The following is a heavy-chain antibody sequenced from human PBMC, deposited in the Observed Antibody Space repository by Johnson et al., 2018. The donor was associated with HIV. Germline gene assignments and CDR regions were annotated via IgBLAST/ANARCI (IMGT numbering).Heavy chain of an antibody. CDR3: ARGESSYYDSSGDAFDI. J-gene: IGHJ3*02. CDR1: GFTFSNAW. Sequence: VQLVESGGGLVKPGGSLRLSCAASGFTFSNAWMNWVRQAPGKGLEWVGRIKSKTDDGTTDYAAPVKGRFTISRDDSKDTLYLQMNSLRAEDTAVYYCARGESSYYDSSGDAFDIWGQGTMVAVSS. V-gene: IGHV3-15*01. CDR2: IKSKTDDGTT. D-gene: IGHD3-22*01.